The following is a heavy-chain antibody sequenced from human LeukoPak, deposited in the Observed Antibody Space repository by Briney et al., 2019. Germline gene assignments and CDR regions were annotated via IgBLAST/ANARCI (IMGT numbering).Heavy chain of an antibody. J-gene: IGHJ4*02. CDR1: GYTFTGYY. Sequence: ASVKVSCKASGYTFTGYYMHWVRQAPGQGLEWMGRINPNSGGTNYAQKFQGRVTMTRDTSLSTAYMELSRLRSDDTAVYYCARTIVGATRHDYWGQGTLVTVSS. CDR3: ARTIVGATRHDY. D-gene: IGHD1-26*01. V-gene: IGHV1-2*06. CDR2: INPNSGGT.